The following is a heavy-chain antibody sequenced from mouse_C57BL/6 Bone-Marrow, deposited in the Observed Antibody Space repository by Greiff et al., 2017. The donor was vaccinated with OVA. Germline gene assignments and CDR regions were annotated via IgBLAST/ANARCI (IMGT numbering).Heavy chain of an antibody. D-gene: IGHD1-1*01. V-gene: IGHV6-3*01. CDR1: GFTFSNYW. CDR3: TAPSLLNYFDY. Sequence: EVKVEESGGGLVQPGGSMKLSCVASGFTFSNYWMNWVRQSPEKGLEWVAQIRLKSDNYATHYAESVKGRFTISRDDSKSSVYLQMNNLRAEDTGIYYCTAPSLLNYFDYWGQGTTLTVSS. CDR2: IRLKSDNYAT. J-gene: IGHJ2*01.